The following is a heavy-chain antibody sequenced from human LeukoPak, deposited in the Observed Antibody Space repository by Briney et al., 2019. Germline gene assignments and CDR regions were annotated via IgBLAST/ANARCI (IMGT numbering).Heavy chain of an antibody. CDR1: GYTFAGYY. J-gene: IGHJ6*02. Sequence: SVKVSCKASGYTFAGYYIHWVRQAPGQGLEWMGRIIPILGIANYAQKFQGRVTITADKSTSTAYMELSSLRSEDTAVYYCASGDSSGPIPYYYYGMDVWGQGTTVTVSS. V-gene: IGHV1-69*02. CDR2: IIPILGIA. D-gene: IGHD3-22*01. CDR3: ASGDSSGPIPYYYYGMDV.